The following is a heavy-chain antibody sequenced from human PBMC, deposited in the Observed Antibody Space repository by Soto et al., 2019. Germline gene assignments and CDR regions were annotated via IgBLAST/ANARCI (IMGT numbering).Heavy chain of an antibody. J-gene: IGHJ5*02. Sequence: ASVKVSCKASGYTFTSYYMHWVRQAPGQGLEWMGIINPSGGSTSYAQKFQGRVTMTRDTSTSTVYMELSSLRSEDTAVYYCARDREVLTIFGVVIINNWFDPWGQGTLVTVS. CDR1: GYTFTSYY. CDR3: ARDREVLTIFGVVIINNWFDP. V-gene: IGHV1-46*01. CDR2: INPSGGST. D-gene: IGHD3-3*01.